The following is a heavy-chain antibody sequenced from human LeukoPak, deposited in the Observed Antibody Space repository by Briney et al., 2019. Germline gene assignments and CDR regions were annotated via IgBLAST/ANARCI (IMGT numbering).Heavy chain of an antibody. CDR1: GYTFTGYY. Sequence: GASVKVSCKASGYTFTGYYMHWVRQAPGQGLEWMGWINPNNGGTNYAQKFQGRVTMTRDTSISTAYMELSRLRSDDTAVYYCARDRNRITIFGVVSTAFDPWGQGTLVPVSS. CDR2: INPNNGGT. V-gene: IGHV1-2*02. J-gene: IGHJ5*02. CDR3: ARDRNRITIFGVVSTAFDP. D-gene: IGHD3-3*01.